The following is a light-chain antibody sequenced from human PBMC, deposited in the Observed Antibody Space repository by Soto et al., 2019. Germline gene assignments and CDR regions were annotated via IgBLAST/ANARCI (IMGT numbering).Light chain of an antibody. Sequence: EIVMTQSPATLSVSPGERATLSCWASQSVSSNLAWYQQKSGQAPRLLIYGASSRATGIPDRFSGSGSGTDFSLTNSSLEPEDFAVYYCQQYGSSPWTFGQGTKVEIK. CDR3: QQYGSSPWT. J-gene: IGKJ1*01. CDR2: GAS. CDR1: QSVSSN. V-gene: IGKV3-20*01.